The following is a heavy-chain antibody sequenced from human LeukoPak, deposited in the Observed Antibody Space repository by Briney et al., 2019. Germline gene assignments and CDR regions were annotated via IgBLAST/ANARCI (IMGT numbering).Heavy chain of an antibody. J-gene: IGHJ3*02. V-gene: IGHV1-24*01. CDR3: ATGTRDYDILTGYPPGAFDI. CDR2: FDPEDGET. CDR1: GYTLTELS. D-gene: IGHD3-9*01. Sequence: VASVKVSCKVSGYTLTELSMHWVRQAPGKGLEWMGGFDPEDGETIYAQKFQGRFTMTEDKSKDTAYMELSSLRSEDTAVYYCATGTRDYDILTGYPPGAFDIWGQGTMVTVSS.